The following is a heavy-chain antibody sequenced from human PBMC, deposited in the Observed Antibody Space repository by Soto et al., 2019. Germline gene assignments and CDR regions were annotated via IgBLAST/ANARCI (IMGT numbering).Heavy chain of an antibody. CDR2: IYYSGST. CDR3: ARVSYTNCGGDCYWRYFDY. CDR1: GGSISSYY. J-gene: IGHJ4*02. D-gene: IGHD2-21*02. Sequence: SETLSLTCTVSGGSISSYYWSWIRQPPGKGLEWIGYIYYSGSTNYNPSLKSRVTISVDTSKNQFSLKLSSVTAADTAVYYYARVSYTNCGGDCYWRYFDYWGQGTLVTVSS. V-gene: IGHV4-59*01.